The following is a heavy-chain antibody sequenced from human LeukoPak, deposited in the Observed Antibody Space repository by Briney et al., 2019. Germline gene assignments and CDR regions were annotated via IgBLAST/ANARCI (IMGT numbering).Heavy chain of an antibody. J-gene: IGHJ4*02. Sequence: GGSLRLSCTASGFTFGDYLMSWFRQAPGKGLEWIGFISGGTTEYAASVKGRFTISRDDSTSIAYLQMNSLTTEDTAVYYCAKNPALYCTSTSCYLDYWGQGTLVTVSS. V-gene: IGHV3-49*03. CDR3: AKNPALYCTSTSCYLDY. D-gene: IGHD2-2*01. CDR1: GFTFGDYL. CDR2: ISGGTT.